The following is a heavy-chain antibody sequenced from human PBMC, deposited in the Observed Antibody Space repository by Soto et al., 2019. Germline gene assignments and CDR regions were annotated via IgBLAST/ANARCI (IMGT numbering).Heavy chain of an antibody. CDR2: ISGRGGST. D-gene: IGHD2-2*01. Sequence: PGGSLRLPCAASGFTFSDYAMSWVRQAPGKGLEWGSGISGRGGSTLYADSVKGRFTISRDNSKNTLYLQINSLRAEDTAVYYCAKGGYCSSTSCYYYYMDVWGKGTTVTVSS. CDR1: GFTFSDYA. J-gene: IGHJ6*03. V-gene: IGHV3-23*01. CDR3: AKGGYCSSTSCYYYYMDV.